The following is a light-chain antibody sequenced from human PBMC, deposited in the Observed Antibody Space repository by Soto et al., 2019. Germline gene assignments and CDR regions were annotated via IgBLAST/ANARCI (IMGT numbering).Light chain of an antibody. CDR3: QQRHSYPIT. Sequence: DIQLTQSPSFLSASVGDGITISCRASQGISRYLAWYQQKPGKAPKLLIHTASTLQSGVPSRFSGSGAGAEFTLTISSLQPEDFVTYYCQQRHSYPITFGQGTRLEIK. CDR1: QGISRY. V-gene: IGKV1-9*01. J-gene: IGKJ5*01. CDR2: TAS.